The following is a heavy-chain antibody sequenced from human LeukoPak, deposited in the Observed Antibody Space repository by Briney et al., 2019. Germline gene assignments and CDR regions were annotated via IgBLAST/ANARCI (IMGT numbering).Heavy chain of an antibody. CDR3: ARCDSGGWFFDS. Sequence: SETLSLTCAVSGGSFSGFSWSWIRRPPGKGLEWIGEINQSGSTNYNPSLKSRVSISIDTSKSQFSVKVNSVTAADTAVYYCARCDSGGWFFDSWGQGALVTVSS. CDR1: GGSFSGFS. CDR2: INQSGST. V-gene: IGHV4-34*01. D-gene: IGHD6-19*01. J-gene: IGHJ4*02.